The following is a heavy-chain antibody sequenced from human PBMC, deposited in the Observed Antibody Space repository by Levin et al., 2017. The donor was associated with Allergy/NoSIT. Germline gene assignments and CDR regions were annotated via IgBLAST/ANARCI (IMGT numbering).Heavy chain of an antibody. CDR2: IYHSGST. Sequence: SETLSLTCAVSGGSISSSNWWSWVRQPPGKGLEWIGEIYHSGSTNYNPSLKSRVTISVDKSKNQFSLKLSSVTAADTAVYYCARDVSSSFGGFDYWGQGTLVTVSS. CDR1: GGSISSSNW. V-gene: IGHV4-4*02. J-gene: IGHJ4*02. D-gene: IGHD6-6*01. CDR3: ARDVSSSFGGFDY.